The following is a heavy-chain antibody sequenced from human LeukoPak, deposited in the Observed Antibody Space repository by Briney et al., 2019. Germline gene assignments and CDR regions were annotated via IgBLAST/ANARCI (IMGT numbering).Heavy chain of an antibody. CDR3: ARLFGDYSY. V-gene: IGHV4-30-4*01. J-gene: IGHJ4*02. Sequence: SETLSLTCTVSGGSISGDYYWSWIRQPPGRGLEWIGYIYYSGSTHYSPSLKSRLTISVDTSKNQFSLRLSSVTAADTAVYFCARLFGDYSYWGQGTLATVSS. D-gene: IGHD4-17*01. CDR1: GGSISGDYY. CDR2: IYYSGST.